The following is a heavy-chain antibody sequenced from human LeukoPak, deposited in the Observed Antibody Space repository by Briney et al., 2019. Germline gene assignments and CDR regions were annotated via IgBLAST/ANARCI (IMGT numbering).Heavy chain of an antibody. CDR2: IWYDGSNK. Sequence: HPGGSLRLSCAASGFTFSSYGMHWVRQAPGKGLEWVAVIWYDGSNKYYADSVKGRFTISRDNSKNTLYLQMNSLRAEDTAVYYWAKVGMKGGGGDFDYWGQGTLVTVSS. D-gene: IGHD3-16*01. CDR1: GFTFSSYG. J-gene: IGHJ4*02. V-gene: IGHV3-33*06. CDR3: AKVGMKGGGGDFDY.